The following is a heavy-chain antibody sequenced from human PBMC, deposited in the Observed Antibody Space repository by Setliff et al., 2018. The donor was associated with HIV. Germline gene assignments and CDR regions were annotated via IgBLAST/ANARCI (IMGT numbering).Heavy chain of an antibody. CDR3: ATSYNFWNDAPDS. CDR2: IYTSGSN. J-gene: IGHJ4*02. Sequence: KPSETLSLTCTVSGGSISSGSYYWSWIRQPAGKGLEWIGHIYTSGSNNYNPSLKSRVTISVDTSKNQFSLRLSSVTAADTAVYYCATSYNFWNDAPDSWGQGTLVTVSS. D-gene: IGHD3-3*01. CDR1: GGSISSGSYY. V-gene: IGHV4-61*09.